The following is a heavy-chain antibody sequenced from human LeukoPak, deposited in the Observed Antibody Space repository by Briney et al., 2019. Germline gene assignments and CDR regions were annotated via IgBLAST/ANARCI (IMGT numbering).Heavy chain of an antibody. D-gene: IGHD6-13*01. CDR2: IYYSGST. J-gene: IGHJ2*01. Sequence: PSETLSLTCTVSGGSISSSSYYWGWISQPPGMGLEWIGSIYYSGSTYYSPSLKNRVTTSVDTSKNQFSLKLSSVTAADTAVYYCASRIAAAEPYWYFDLWGRGTLVTVSS. CDR3: ASRIAAAEPYWYFDL. CDR1: GGSISSSSYY. V-gene: IGHV4-39*01.